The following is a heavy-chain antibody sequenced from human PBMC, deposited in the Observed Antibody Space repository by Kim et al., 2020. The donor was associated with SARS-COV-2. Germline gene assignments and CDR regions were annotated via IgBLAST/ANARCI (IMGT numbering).Heavy chain of an antibody. CDR2: ISYDGSNK. J-gene: IGHJ3*02. D-gene: IGHD4-17*01. V-gene: IGHV3-30-3*01. CDR3: ATVGTVTLGAFDI. CDR1: GFTFSSYA. Sequence: GGSLRLSCAASGFTFSSYAMHWVRQAPGKGLEWVAVISYDGSNKYYADSVKGRFTISRDNSKNTLYLQMNSLRAEDTAVYYCATVGTVTLGAFDIWGQGT.